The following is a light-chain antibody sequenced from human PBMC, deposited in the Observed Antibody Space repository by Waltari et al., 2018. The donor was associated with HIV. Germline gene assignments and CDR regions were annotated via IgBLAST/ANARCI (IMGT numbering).Light chain of an antibody. CDR3: SSHTTSSTLYV. V-gene: IGLV2-14*01. Sequence: QSALTQPASVSGSPGQSITISCTGTSSDIGYYGSVSWYQQHPGKAPKLMIYEVNNRPSGISKRSSGSKSGNTASLTISGLQAEDEADYYCSSHTTSSTLYVFGTGTKVTVL. CDR1: SSDIGYYGS. J-gene: IGLJ1*01. CDR2: EVN.